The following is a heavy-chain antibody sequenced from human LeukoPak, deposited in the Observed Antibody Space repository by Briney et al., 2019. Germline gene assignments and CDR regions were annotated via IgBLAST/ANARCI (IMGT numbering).Heavy chain of an antibody. J-gene: IGHJ4*02. V-gene: IGHV1-69*05. CDR1: GCTFSRYA. CDR3: ARGRGDGYCTNGLCYPPYFDY. D-gene: IGHD2-8*01. CDR2: IIPIFCTA. Sequence: SSVTVSCKASGCTFSRYAISWVRQAPGQGLEWMGRIIPIFCTANYAQKLQGRVTITTDEATSTAYMELSSLRSEDTAVYYCARGRGDGYCTNGLCYPPYFDYWGQGTLVTVSS.